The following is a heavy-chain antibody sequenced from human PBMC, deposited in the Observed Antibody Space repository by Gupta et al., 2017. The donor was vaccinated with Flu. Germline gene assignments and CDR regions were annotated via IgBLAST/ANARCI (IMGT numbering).Heavy chain of an antibody. V-gene: IGHV3-21*01. Sequence: EVQLVESGGGLVKPGGSLRLSCVASGFTFRRYNMNWVRQAPGKGLEWVSYISSRSSYYADSVKGRFTISRDNAKNSLYLQMNNLRAEDTAVYYCARPFGEIDYYDNTGNFRAEYFQYWGQGTLVTVSS. J-gene: IGHJ1*01. D-gene: IGHD3-22*01. CDR3: ARPFGEIDYYDNTGNFRAEYFQY. CDR1: GFTFRRYN. CDR2: ISSRSS.